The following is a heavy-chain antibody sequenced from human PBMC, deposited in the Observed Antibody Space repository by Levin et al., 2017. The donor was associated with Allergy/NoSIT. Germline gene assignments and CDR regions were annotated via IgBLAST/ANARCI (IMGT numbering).Heavy chain of an antibody. Sequence: GGSLRLSCAASGFTFSSYAMHWVRQAPGKGLEWVAVISYDGSNKYYADSVKGRFTISRDNSKNTLYLQMNSLRAEDTAVYYCARASTDDYSNLAYWGQGTLVTVSS. CDR1: GFTFSSYA. CDR3: ARASTDDYSNLAY. CDR2: ISYDGSNK. D-gene: IGHD4-11*01. V-gene: IGHV3-30-3*01. J-gene: IGHJ4*02.